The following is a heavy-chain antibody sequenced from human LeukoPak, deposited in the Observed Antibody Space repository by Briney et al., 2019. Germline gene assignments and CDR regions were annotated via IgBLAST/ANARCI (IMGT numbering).Heavy chain of an antibody. CDR3: ARDVFPFGTPFDY. CDR2: IKQDGTEK. J-gene: IGHJ4*02. V-gene: IGHV3-7*01. D-gene: IGHD3-10*01. Sequence: SGGSLRPSCAASGFTFANYWMTWVRQAPGKGLEWVANIKQDGTEKFYVDSVKGRFTISRDNVKNSLYLQMNSLRVEDTAIYYCARDVFPFGTPFDYWGQGALVTVSS. CDR1: GFTFANYW.